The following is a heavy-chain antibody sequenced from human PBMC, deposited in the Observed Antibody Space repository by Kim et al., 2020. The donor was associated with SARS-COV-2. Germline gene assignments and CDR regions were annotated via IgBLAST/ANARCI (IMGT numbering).Heavy chain of an antibody. Sequence: GGSLRLSCTASGFTFSSYEMNWVRQAPGKGLEWVAYIIGSGTTIYYADSVRGRFTISRDNDKNTLFLQMNSLRAEDTAVYYCARGQYYSPLDDWGQ. CDR2: IIGSGTTI. CDR3: ARGQYYSPLDD. D-gene: IGHD4-4*01. CDR1: GFTFSSYE. J-gene: IGHJ4*02. V-gene: IGHV3-48*03.